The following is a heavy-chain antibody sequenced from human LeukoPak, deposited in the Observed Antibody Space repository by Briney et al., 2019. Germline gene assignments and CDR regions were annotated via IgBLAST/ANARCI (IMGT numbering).Heavy chain of an antibody. J-gene: IGHJ5*02. CDR1: GFTFSNYA. CDR3: ARDLVGATAS. D-gene: IGHD1-26*01. Sequence: GGSLRLSCAASGFTFSNYAMSWVRQTPGKGLEWVSSITGSADSTFYADSVKGRFTISRDNAKNSLYLQMNSLRDEDTAVYYCARDLVGATASWGQGTLVTVSS. V-gene: IGHV3-23*01. CDR2: ITGSADST.